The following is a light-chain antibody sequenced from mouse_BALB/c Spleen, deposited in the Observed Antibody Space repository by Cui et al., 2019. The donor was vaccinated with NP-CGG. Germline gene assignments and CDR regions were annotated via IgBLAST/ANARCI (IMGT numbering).Light chain of an antibody. V-gene: IGLV1*01. Sequence: AVVPQEPAPTTSPGETVTLTCRSSTGAVTTNNYANWVQEKPDHLFTGLIGGTNNRAPGVPARFSGSLIGDKAALTITGAQTEDEAIYFCALWYSNHWVFGGGTKLTVL. CDR3: ALWYSNHWV. CDR1: TGAVTTNNY. J-gene: IGLJ1*01. CDR2: GTN.